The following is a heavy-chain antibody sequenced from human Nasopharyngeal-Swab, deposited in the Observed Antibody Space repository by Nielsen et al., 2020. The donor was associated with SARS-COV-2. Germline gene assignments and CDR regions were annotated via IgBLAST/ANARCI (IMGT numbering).Heavy chain of an antibody. J-gene: IGHJ3*02. Sequence: GESLKISCKGSGYSFTSYWIGWVRQMPGKGLEWMGIIYPGDSDTRYNPSFQGQVTISADKSISTAYLQWSSLKASDTAMYYCARPTYYYDSSGYYSPGRPDAFDIWGQGTMVTVSS. V-gene: IGHV5-51*01. CDR2: IYPGDSDT. D-gene: IGHD3-22*01. CDR1: GYSFTSYW. CDR3: ARPTYYYDSSGYYSPGRPDAFDI.